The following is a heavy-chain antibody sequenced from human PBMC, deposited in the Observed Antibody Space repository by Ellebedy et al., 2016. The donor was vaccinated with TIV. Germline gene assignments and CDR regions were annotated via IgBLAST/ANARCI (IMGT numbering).Heavy chain of an antibody. CDR3: TTDIRGWYFDY. CDR1: GFTFSNAW. V-gene: IGHV3-15*01. D-gene: IGHD6-19*01. Sequence: GGSLRLXCAASGFTFSNAWMSWVRQAPGKGLVWVGRIKSKTDGGTTDYAAPVKGRFTISRDDSKNTLYLQMNSLKTEDTAVYYCTTDIRGWYFDYWGQGTLVTVSS. J-gene: IGHJ4*02. CDR2: IKSKTDGGTT.